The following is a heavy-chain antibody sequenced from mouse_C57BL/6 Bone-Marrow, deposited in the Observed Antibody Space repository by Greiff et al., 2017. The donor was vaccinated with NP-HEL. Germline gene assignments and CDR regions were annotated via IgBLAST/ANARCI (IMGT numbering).Heavy chain of an antibody. CDR2: IDPSDSYT. D-gene: IGHD2-4*01. CDR3: AREGLRRRAMDY. CDR1: GYTFTSYW. J-gene: IGHJ4*01. Sequence: VKLQQSGAELVKPGASVKLSCKASGYTFTSYWMQWVKQRPGQGLEWIGEIDPSDSYTNYNQKFKGKATLTVDTSSSTAYMQLSSLTSEDSAVYYCAREGLRRRAMDYWGQGTSVTVSS. V-gene: IGHV1-50*01.